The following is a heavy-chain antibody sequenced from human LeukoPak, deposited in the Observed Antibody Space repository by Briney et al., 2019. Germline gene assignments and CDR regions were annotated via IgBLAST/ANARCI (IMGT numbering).Heavy chain of an antibody. Sequence: PGESLKISCEGSGYSFTSYWIGWVRQMPGKGLEWMGIIYPGDSGTRYSPSFQGQVTISADKSISTAYLQWSSLKASDTAMYYCARHLTYASAWYCPDYWGQGTLVTVSS. CDR2: IYPGDSGT. J-gene: IGHJ4*02. D-gene: IGHD6-19*01. V-gene: IGHV5-51*01. CDR3: ARHLTYASAWYCPDY. CDR1: GYSFTSYW.